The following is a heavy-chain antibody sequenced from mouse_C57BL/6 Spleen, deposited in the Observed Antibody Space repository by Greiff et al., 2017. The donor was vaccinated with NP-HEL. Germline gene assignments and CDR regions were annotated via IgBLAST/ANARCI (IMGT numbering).Heavy chain of an antibody. V-gene: IGHV3-6*01. CDR1: GYSITSGYY. CDR3: ARGVYDGYYEGFAY. CDR2: ISYDGSN. J-gene: IGHJ3*01. Sequence: VQLQQSGPGLVKPSQSLSLTCSVTGYSITSGYYWNWIRQFPGNKLEWMGYISYDGSNNYNPSLKNRISITRDTSKNQFFLKLNSVTTEDTATYYCARGVYDGYYEGFAYWGQGTLVTVSA. D-gene: IGHD2-3*01.